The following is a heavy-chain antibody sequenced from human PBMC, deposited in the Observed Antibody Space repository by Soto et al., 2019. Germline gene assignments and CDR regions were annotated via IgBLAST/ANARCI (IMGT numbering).Heavy chain of an antibody. CDR3: ARDLWGYCGTDCYPLDV. Sequence: SKTPYLTSTVSGDSISSGDYSWSWIRQPPGKGLEWIGYIYYSGSTYYNPSLKSRVTISVDTSKNQFSLKLNSVTAADTAVYYCARDLWGYCGTDCYPLDVWGQGTTVT. V-gene: IGHV4-30-4*08. CDR2: IYYSGST. J-gene: IGHJ6*02. D-gene: IGHD2-21*02. CDR1: GDSISSGDYS.